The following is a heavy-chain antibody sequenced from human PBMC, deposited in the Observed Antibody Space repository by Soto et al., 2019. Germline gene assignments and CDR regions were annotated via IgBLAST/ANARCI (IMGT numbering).Heavy chain of an antibody. D-gene: IGHD2-2*01. Sequence: EVQLVESGGDLVQPGGSLRLSCAASGFTFSNYWMHWVRQVPGEGLFWVSRINGDGTYTDYADSVKGRFTISRDNARNTLYLQTSILRAEDTAVCYCTRGLVPAVKTFDPWGQGTLVTVSP. CDR3: TRGLVPAVKTFDP. CDR1: GFTFSNYW. J-gene: IGHJ5*02. V-gene: IGHV3-74*01. CDR2: INGDGTYT.